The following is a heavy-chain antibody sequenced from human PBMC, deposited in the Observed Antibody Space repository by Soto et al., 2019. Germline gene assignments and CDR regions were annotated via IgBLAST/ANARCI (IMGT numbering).Heavy chain of an antibody. V-gene: IGHV1-2*02. CDR2: INPNSGDT. J-gene: IGHJ4*02. CDR3: ARSLSTIGGRHDS. D-gene: IGHD2-21*02. CDR1: GYTFTGYY. Sequence: ASVKVSCKASGYTFTGYYMHWVRQAPGQGLEWMGWINPNSGDTKYAQKFQGRVTMTRDTSTRTAYMEVSRLTSDDTAVYYCARSLSTIGGRHDSRGQGTLVPVSS.